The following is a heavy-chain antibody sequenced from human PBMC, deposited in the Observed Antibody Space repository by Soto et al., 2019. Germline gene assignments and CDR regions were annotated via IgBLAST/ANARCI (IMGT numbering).Heavy chain of an antibody. CDR1: GGSFCGYY. D-gene: IGHD3-3*01. Sequence: NPSETLALSCAVYGGSFCGYYWSWIRQPPGKGLEWIGEINHSGSTNYNPSLKSRVTISVDTSKNQFSLKLSSVTAADTAVYYCARGMRSVRLEWLPQPNMDVWGKGTTVTVSS. J-gene: IGHJ6*03. CDR3: ARGMRSVRLEWLPQPNMDV. V-gene: IGHV4-34*01. CDR2: INHSGST.